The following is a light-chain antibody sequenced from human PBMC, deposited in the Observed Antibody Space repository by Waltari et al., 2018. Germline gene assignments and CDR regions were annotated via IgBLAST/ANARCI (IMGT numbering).Light chain of an antibody. V-gene: IGLV3-25*03. CDR3: QAADNSGTLNWV. Sequence: SFELTQPPSVSVSPGQTARTTCSAAALPTKYAYWDPQKAGQAPLLVIYKDSERPSGIPERFSGSSSGTTVTLTISGVQAEDEADYYCQAADNSGTLNWVFGGG. CDR1: ALPTKY. J-gene: IGLJ3*02. CDR2: KDS.